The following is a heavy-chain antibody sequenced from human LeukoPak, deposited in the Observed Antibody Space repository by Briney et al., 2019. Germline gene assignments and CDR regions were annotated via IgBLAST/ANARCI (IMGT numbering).Heavy chain of an antibody. CDR2: INAGNGNT. J-gene: IGHJ4*02. D-gene: IGHD4-17*01. V-gene: IGHV1-3*01. CDR3: VGYGDYGFGY. Sequence: ASVKVSCKASGYMFTAYAMHWVRQAPGQRLEWMGWINAGNGNTKYSQKFQGRVTITRDTSASTAYMELSRLRSDDTAVYYCVGYGDYGFGYWGQGTLVTVSS. CDR1: GYMFTAYA.